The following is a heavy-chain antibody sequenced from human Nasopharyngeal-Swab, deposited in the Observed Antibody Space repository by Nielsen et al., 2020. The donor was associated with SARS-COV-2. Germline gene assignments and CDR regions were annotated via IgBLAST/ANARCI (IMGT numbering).Heavy chain of an antibody. Sequence: WIRQPPGKGLEWVALISYDGSKRYFADSMKGRFTISRDNSKNTLYLQMNSLRAEDTAVYYCAKDPYYDFWSGYYFDYWGQGTLVTVSS. D-gene: IGHD3-3*01. CDR2: ISYDGSKR. J-gene: IGHJ4*02. V-gene: IGHV3-30*18. CDR3: AKDPYYDFWSGYYFDY.